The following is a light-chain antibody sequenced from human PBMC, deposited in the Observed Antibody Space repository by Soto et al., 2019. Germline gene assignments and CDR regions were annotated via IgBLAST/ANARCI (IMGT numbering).Light chain of an antibody. CDR2: DAS. J-gene: IGKJ5*01. V-gene: IGKV3-11*01. CDR3: QQYDNSSIT. Sequence: EIVLTQSPATLSLSPGERATLSCRASQRVSSYLAWYQQKPGQAPRLLIYDASNRATGIPARFSGSGSGTDFTLPISRLEPEDFAVYYCQQYDNSSITFGQGTRLEI. CDR1: QRVSSY.